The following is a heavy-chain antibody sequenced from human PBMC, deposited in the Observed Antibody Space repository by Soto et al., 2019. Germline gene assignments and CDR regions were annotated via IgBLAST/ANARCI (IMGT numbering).Heavy chain of an antibody. CDR2: ISAYNGNT. CDR1: GYTFTSYG. D-gene: IGHD6-13*01. V-gene: IGHV1-18*01. J-gene: IGHJ4*02. CDR3: AGNEWLAAAGTDDY. Sequence: QVQLVQSGAEVKKPGASVKVSCKASGYTFTSYGISWVRQAPGQGLEWMGWISAYNGNTNYAQKLQGRVTMTTDTTTSTAYRELRSLRSDDTAVYYCAGNEWLAAAGTDDYWGQGTLVTVSS.